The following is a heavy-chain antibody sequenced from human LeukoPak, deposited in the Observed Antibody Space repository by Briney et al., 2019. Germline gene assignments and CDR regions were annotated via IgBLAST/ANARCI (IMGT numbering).Heavy chain of an antibody. J-gene: IGHJ4*02. D-gene: IGHD3-10*01. CDR1: GFTFSGSA. Sequence: GGSLRLSCAASGFTFSGSAMHWVRQASGKGLEWVGRIRSKANSYATAYAASVKGRFTISGDDSKNTAYLRMNSLKTEDTAVYYCTGALDYGSGSFDYWGQGTLVTVSS. CDR2: IRSKANSYAT. V-gene: IGHV3-73*01. CDR3: TGALDYGSGSFDY.